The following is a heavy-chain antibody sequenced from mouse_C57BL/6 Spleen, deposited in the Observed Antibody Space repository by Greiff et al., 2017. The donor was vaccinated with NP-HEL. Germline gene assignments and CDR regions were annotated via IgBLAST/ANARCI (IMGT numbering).Heavy chain of an antibody. CDR1: GFTFSSYA. V-gene: IGHV5-4*01. CDR3: ASDLTGTPAY. D-gene: IGHD4-1*01. J-gene: IGHJ3*01. CDR2: ISDGGSYT. Sequence: EVQGVESGGGLVKPGASLKLSCAASGFTFSSYAMSWVRQTPGKRLEWVATISDGGSYTYYPDNVKGRFTISRDNAKNNLYLQMSQLKSEDTAMYYCASDLTGTPAYWGQGTLVTVSA.